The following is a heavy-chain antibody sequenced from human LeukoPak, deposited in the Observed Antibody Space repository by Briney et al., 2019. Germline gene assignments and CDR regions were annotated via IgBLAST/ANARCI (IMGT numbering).Heavy chain of an antibody. D-gene: IGHD3-22*01. CDR3: AKGLQTEYYYDSSGYYFPFDY. J-gene: IGHJ4*02. CDR1: GFTFSSYA. V-gene: IGHV3-23*01. CDR2: LRGDGET. Sequence: PGGSLRLSCPASGFTFSSYAMSWVRQAPARGLEWVSSLRGDGETFYADSVKGRFTLSRDESRNTVYLQLNNLRAEDTAVYYCAKGLQTEYYYDSSGYYFPFDYWGQGTLVTVSS.